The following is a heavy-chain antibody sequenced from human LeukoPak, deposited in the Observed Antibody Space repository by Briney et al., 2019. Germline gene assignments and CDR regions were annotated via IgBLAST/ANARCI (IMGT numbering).Heavy chain of an antibody. CDR1: GGTFSSYA. D-gene: IGHD3-22*01. CDR3: AAAPQTYYYDSGDYYSDY. Sequence: SVKVSCKASGGTFSSYAISWVRQAPGQGLEWMGGIIPIFGTANYAQKFQGRVTMTEDTSIDTAYMDLSSLRSEDTAMYYCAAAPQTYYYDSGDYYSDYWGQGTLVTVSS. V-gene: IGHV1-69*06. CDR2: IIPIFGTA. J-gene: IGHJ4*02.